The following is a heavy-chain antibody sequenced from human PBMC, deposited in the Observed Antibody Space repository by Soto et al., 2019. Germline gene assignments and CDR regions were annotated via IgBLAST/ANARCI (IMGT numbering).Heavy chain of an antibody. CDR1: GVSISSGDYY. Sequence: SETLSLTCSVSGVSISSGDYYWSWIRQPPGKGLEWIGYIYYSGSTYYNPSLKSRVTISVDTSKNQFSLKLSSVTAADTAVYYCARASWSTRFNRYFDYWGQGTLVTVSS. V-gene: IGHV4-30-4*02. J-gene: IGHJ4*02. D-gene: IGHD1-26*01. CDR3: ARASWSTRFNRYFDY. CDR2: IYYSGST.